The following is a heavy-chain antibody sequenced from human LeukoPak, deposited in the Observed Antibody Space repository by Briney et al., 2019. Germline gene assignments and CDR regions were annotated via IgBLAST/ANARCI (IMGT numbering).Heavy chain of an antibody. CDR3: TRDGPRSSGYPDN. CDR2: IYYSGST. V-gene: IGHV4-59*12. J-gene: IGHJ4*02. CDR1: GGSISSYY. Sequence: SGTLSLTCTVSGGSISSYYWSWIRQPPGKGLEWIGYIYYSGSTNYNPSLKSRVTISVDTSKNQFSLKLSSVTAADTAVYYCTRDGPRSSGYPDNWGQGALVTVSS. D-gene: IGHD3-22*01.